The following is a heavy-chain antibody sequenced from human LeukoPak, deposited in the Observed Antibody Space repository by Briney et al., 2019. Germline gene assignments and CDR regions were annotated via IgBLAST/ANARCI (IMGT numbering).Heavy chain of an antibody. V-gene: IGHV4-39*01. J-gene: IGHJ4*02. CDR2: VYYSGST. Sequence: SETLSLTCSFSGGSNRSSSYDWGWIRQPPGKGLEWIGDVYYSGSTYYNPSLKSRVTISVDTSKNQFSLKLSSVTAADTAVYYCARRGGYNYRFDYWGQGTLVTVSS. CDR1: GGSNRSSSYD. D-gene: IGHD5-18*01. CDR3: ARRGGYNYRFDY.